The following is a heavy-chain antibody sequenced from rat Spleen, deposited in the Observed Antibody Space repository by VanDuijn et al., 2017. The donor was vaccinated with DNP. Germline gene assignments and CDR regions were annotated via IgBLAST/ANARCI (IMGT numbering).Heavy chain of an antibody. Sequence: EVKLVESGGGLVQPGRSLKLSCAASGFNFNDYWMGWVRQAPGKGLEWIGEINKDSSTINYTPSLKDKFTISRDNARSSLYLQMDSLRSEDTATYFCARDHGYNHGAMDAWGQGTSVTVSS. V-gene: IGHV4-2*01. D-gene: IGHD1-4*01. CDR1: GFNFNDYW. CDR2: INKDSSTI. J-gene: IGHJ4*01. CDR3: ARDHGYNHGAMDA.